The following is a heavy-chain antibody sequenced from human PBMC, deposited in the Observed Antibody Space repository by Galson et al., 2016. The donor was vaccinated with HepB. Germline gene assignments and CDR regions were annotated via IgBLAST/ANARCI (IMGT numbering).Heavy chain of an antibody. CDR3: AKDTYYYDDYGFKSAYYFDY. CDR1: GFTFDDYG. D-gene: IGHD3-22*01. V-gene: IGHV3-9*01. J-gene: IGHJ4*02. CDR2: VTSRSATL. Sequence: SLRLSCAASGFTFDDYGIHWVRQTPGKGLEWVSGVTSRSATLRYADSVRGRFTISSDNAKNSLYLQMNSMRVEDTALYYCAKDTYYYDDYGFKSAYYFDYWGQGTLVTVSS.